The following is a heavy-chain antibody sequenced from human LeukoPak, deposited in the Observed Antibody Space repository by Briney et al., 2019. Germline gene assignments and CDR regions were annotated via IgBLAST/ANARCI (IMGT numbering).Heavy chain of an antibody. CDR1: GFTFSSYS. J-gene: IGHJ4*02. CDR3: VRDNYSYRLDV. D-gene: IGHD2-21*01. V-gene: IGHV3-21*04. Sequence: GGSLRLSCAASGFTFSSYSMNWVRQAPGKGLEWVSSISSSSSYIYYADSVKGRFTISRDNSKNTLYLHMNSLRAEDTAIYYCVRDNYSYRLDVWGQGTLVTVSS. CDR2: ISSSSSYI.